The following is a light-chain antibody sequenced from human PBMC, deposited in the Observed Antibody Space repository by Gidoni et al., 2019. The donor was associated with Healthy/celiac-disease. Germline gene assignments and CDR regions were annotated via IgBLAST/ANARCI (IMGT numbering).Light chain of an antibody. J-gene: IGKJ1*01. Sequence: EIVLTQSPATQSLSPGERATLSCRASQSVSSYLAWYQQKPGQAPRLLIYDASNRATGIPARFSGSGSGTDFTLTISSLEPEDFAVYYWQQRSNWPLTFGQXTKVEIK. CDR1: QSVSSY. CDR3: QQRSNWPLT. V-gene: IGKV3-11*01. CDR2: DAS.